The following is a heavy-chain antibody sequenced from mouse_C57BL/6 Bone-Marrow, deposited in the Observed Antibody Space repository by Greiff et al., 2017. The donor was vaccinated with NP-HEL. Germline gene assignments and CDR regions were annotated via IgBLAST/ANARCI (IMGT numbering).Heavy chain of an antibody. CDR1: GFTFTDYY. V-gene: IGHV1-36*01. J-gene: IGHJ3*01. D-gene: IGHD1-1*01. CDR2: VYPYNGGT. Sequence: EVQLQQSGPVLVKPGPSVKISCKASGFTFTDYYMHWVKQSHGKSLEWIGLVYPYNGGTSSNQKFKGKATLTVDTSSSTAYMELNSLTSEDSAVSYCASDSFYYGSRSWFAYWGQGTLVTVSA. CDR3: ASDSFYYGSRSWFAY.